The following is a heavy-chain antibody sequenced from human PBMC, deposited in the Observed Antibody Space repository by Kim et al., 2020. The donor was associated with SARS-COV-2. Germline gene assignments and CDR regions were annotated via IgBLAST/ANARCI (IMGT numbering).Heavy chain of an antibody. CDR3: GASGSYYNPAWFDP. Sequence: SETLSLTCTVSGGSISSCSYYWKWIRQPAGKGLEWIGRIYTSGSTNYNPSLKSRVTISIDTSKTQFSLKLSSVTAADTAVYYCGASGSYYNPAWFDPWGQGTLVTVSS. J-gene: IGHJ5*01. CDR2: IYTSGST. D-gene: IGHD3-10*01. V-gene: IGHV4-61*02. CDR1: GGSISSCSYY.